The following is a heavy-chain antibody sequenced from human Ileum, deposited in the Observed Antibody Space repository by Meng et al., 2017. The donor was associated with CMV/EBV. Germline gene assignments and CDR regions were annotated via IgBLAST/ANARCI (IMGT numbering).Heavy chain of an antibody. CDR3: ARGSSQVWELLHY. CDR2: VTRSGST. D-gene: IGHD1-26*01. Sequence: QVQLHKWGAGLLKPSEPLSLICAVYGGSFSSYHWTWIRQPPGKGLEWIGEVTRSGSTNYNPSLKSRLIISLDTSTNQFSLKLNSVTAADTAIYYCARGSSQVWELLHYWGQGTLVTVSS. J-gene: IGHJ4*02. V-gene: IGHV4-34*01. CDR1: GGSFSSYH.